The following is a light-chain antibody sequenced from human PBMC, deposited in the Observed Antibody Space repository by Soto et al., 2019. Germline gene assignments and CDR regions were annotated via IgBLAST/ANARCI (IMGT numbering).Light chain of an antibody. CDR1: SSDVGGYNY. CDR2: DVT. V-gene: IGLV2-14*03. Sequence: QSALTQPASVSGSPGQSIPISCTGTSSDVGGYNYVSWYQQHPDKAPKLIIYDVTNRPSGVSNRFSGSKSGNTASLTISGLQAEDEADYYCSSYTSTSTVFGGGTKVTVL. J-gene: IGLJ3*02. CDR3: SSYTSTSTV.